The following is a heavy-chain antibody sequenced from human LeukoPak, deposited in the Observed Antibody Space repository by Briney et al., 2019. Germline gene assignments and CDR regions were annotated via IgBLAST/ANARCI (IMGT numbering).Heavy chain of an antibody. CDR2: IYYSGST. D-gene: IGHD3-3*01. CDR1: GGSISSYY. V-gene: IGHV4-59*12. CDR3: ARAFGVVDYFDY. Sequence: SETLSLTCTVSGGSISSYYWSWIRQPPGKGLEWIGYIYYSGSTNYNPSLKSRVTISVDRSKNQFSLKLSSVTAADTAVYYCARAFGVVDYFDYWGQGTLVTVSS. J-gene: IGHJ4*02.